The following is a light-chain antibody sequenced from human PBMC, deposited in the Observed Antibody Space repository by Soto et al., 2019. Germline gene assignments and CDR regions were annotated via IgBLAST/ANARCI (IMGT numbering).Light chain of an antibody. CDR3: RQRYNWPT. V-gene: IGKV3-11*01. CDR2: DAS. Sequence: EIVLTQSPATLSLSPGERATLSCRASQSVSSYLAWYQQKPGQAPRLLSYDASTRATGIPARFSGSGSGTDFTLTISSLEPEDVAVYCCRQRYNWPTFGQATKVEIK. CDR1: QSVSSY. J-gene: IGKJ1*01.